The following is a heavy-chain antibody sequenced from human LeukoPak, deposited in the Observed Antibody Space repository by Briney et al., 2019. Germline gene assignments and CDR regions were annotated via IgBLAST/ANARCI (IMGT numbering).Heavy chain of an antibody. V-gene: IGHV3-30*02. CDR3: AKDRGDFPHYFDY. J-gene: IGHJ4*02. CDR2: IHFDGSNR. CDR1: GFTFSMFP. Sequence: PGGSLRLSCAASGFTFSMFPMHWVRQAPGKGLEWVAYIHFDGSNRHYIDSVKGRFTISRDNSENTLYLQMNSLRPEDTAVYYCAKDRGDFPHYFDYWGQGTLVTVSS. D-gene: IGHD3-10*01.